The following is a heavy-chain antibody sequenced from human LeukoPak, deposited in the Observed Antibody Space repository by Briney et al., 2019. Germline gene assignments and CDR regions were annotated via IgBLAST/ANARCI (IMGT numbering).Heavy chain of an antibody. CDR1: GFTFSSYS. V-gene: IGHV3-21*01. D-gene: IGHD1-26*01. CDR2: ISSSSSYI. Sequence: GGSLRLSCAASGFTFSSYSMNWVRQAPGKGLEWVSSISSSSSYIYYADSVKGRFTISRDNAKNSLYLQMNSLRAEDTAVYYCARTIVGAPSGLDYWGQGTLVTVSS. J-gene: IGHJ4*02. CDR3: ARTIVGAPSGLDY.